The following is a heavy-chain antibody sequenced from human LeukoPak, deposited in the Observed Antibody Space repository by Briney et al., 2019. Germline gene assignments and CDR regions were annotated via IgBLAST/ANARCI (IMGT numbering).Heavy chain of an antibody. CDR2: INPNSGGT. Sequence: ASVKVSCKASGYTFTGYYIHWVRQTPGQGLEWMGWINPNSGGTDYAQKFQGRVTMTKDTSISTAYMELSRLRSDDTAVYSCARGYCSGASCYEGGDWFDPWGQGTLVTVSS. D-gene: IGHD2-15*01. J-gene: IGHJ5*02. CDR3: ARGYCSGASCYEGGDWFDP. CDR1: GYTFTGYY. V-gene: IGHV1-2*02.